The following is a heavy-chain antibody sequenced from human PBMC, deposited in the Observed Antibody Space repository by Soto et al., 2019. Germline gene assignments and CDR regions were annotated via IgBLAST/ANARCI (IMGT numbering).Heavy chain of an antibody. J-gene: IGHJ3*02. CDR1: GFTFRSFA. CDR3: VKESLDRRTFDI. D-gene: IGHD1-1*01. V-gene: IGHV3-23*01. CDR2: IDGGGGTT. Sequence: EVQLLESGGGLVQPGGSLRLSCAASGFTFRSFAMTWVRQTPGKGLKWVSTIDGGGGTTYYSDSVKGRFAISRDNSKNTVYLHMNNLRAEETAVYYCVKESLDRRTFDIWGQGTMVTVSS.